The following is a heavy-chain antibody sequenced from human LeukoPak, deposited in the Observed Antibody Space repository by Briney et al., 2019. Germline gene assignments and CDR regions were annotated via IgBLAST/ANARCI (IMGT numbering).Heavy chain of an antibody. CDR3: ARVGARDAYFDY. CDR2: IYSGGST. Sequence: PGGSLRLSCAASGFTFSSYAMSWVRQAPGKGLEWVSVIYSGGSTYYADSVKGRFTISRDNSKNTLYLQMNSLRAEDTAVYYCARVGARDAYFDYWGQGTLVTVSS. CDR1: GFTFSSYA. J-gene: IGHJ4*02. D-gene: IGHD3-16*01. V-gene: IGHV3-53*01.